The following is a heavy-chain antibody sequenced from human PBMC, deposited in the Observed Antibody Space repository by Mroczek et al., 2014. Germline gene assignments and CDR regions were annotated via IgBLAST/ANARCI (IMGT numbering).Heavy chain of an antibody. Sequence: QVQLVQSGAEVKKPGASVKVSCKASGYTFTSYDINWVRQATGQGLEWMGWMNPNSGNTGYAQKFQGRVTMTRNTSISTAYMELSSLRSEDTAVYYCARKVARDLDCSSTSCPYYFDYWGQGTPGHRLL. CDR1: GYTFTSYD. V-gene: IGHV1-8*01. CDR2: MNPNSGNT. CDR3: ARKVARDLDCSSTSCPYYFDY. D-gene: IGHD2-2*01. J-gene: IGHJ4*02.